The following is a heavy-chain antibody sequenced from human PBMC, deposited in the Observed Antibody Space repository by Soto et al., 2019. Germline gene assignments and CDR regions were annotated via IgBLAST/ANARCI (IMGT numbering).Heavy chain of an antibody. D-gene: IGHD1-1*01. Sequence: ASVKVSCKVSGYTLTELSMHWVRQAPGEGLEWMGGFDPEDGETIYAQKFQGRVTMTEDTSTDTAYIELSSLRSEDTAVYYCATVLAGLNWNPGYWGQGTLVTVSS. CDR3: ATVLAGLNWNPGY. V-gene: IGHV1-24*01. J-gene: IGHJ4*02. CDR1: GYTLTELS. CDR2: FDPEDGET.